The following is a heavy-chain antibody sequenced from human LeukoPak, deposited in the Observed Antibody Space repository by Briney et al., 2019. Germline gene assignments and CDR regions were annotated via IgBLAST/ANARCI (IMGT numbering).Heavy chain of an antibody. Sequence: GGSLRLSCAASGFTFSSYAMSWVRQAPGKGLEWVSGISGSGGSTYYADSVKGRFTISRDNSKNTLYLQMNSLRAEDTAVYYCAKRPWSGYFFDYWGQGTLVTVSS. J-gene: IGHJ4*02. CDR3: AKRPWSGYFFDY. D-gene: IGHD3-3*01. CDR2: ISGSGGST. CDR1: GFTFSSYA. V-gene: IGHV3-23*01.